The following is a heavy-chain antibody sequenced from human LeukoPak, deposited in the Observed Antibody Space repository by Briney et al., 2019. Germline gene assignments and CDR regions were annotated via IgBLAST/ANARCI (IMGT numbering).Heavy chain of an antibody. D-gene: IGHD1-1*01. CDR3: ARKQSGTMYDV. CDR2: FYSGGSA. V-gene: IGHV4-39*07. CDR1: GASISSGNYY. Sequence: SETLSLTCIVSGASISSGNYYWAWIRQPPGKGREWIGTFYSGGSAYYNPSLTSRVSISKDTSDNQFSLRLSSVTAADTAVYYCARKQSGTMYDVWGQGTLVTVTS. J-gene: IGHJ4*02.